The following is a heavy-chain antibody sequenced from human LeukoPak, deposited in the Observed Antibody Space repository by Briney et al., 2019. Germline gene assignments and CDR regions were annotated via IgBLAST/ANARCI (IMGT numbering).Heavy chain of an antibody. CDR3: ARGGSTDSIHSCGGNCYFLDY. J-gene: IGHJ4*02. Sequence: ASVKISCKASGYTFTGNHMHWVRQAPGQGLEWMGWINPNSGGTNYAQKFQGRVIMTRDTSISTAYMELSRLGSDDTAVYYCARGGSTDSIHSCGGNCYFLDYWGQGTLVTVSS. D-gene: IGHD2-21*02. CDR1: GYTFTGNH. V-gene: IGHV1-2*02. CDR2: INPNSGGT.